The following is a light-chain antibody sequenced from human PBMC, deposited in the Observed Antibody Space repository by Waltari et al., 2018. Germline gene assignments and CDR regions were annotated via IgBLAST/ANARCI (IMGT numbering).Light chain of an antibody. J-gene: IGKJ4*01. CDR1: QRISRD. CDR2: GAS. CDR3: QQYNDWPLT. Sequence: EIVMTQSPATLSVSPGESATLSCRASQRISRDLAWYQQKPGQAPRLLISGASTRATGISGRFSGSGSGTDVTLTITSLQSEDFAVYYCQQYNDWPLTFGGGTKVEIK. V-gene: IGKV3-15*01.